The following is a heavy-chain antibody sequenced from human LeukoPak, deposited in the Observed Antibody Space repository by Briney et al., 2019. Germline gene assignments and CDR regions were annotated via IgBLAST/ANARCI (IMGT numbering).Heavy chain of an antibody. J-gene: IGHJ4*02. CDR3: ARARGTSGSYFREDFDY. V-gene: IGHV1-2*06. CDR2: INPNSGGT. Sequence: ASVKVSCKASGYTFTGYYMHWVRQAPGQGLEWMGRINPNSGGTNYAQKFQGRVTITRDTSISTAYMELGRLRSDDTAVYYCARARGTSGSYFREDFDYWGQGTLVTVSS. CDR1: GYTFTGYY. D-gene: IGHD3-10*01.